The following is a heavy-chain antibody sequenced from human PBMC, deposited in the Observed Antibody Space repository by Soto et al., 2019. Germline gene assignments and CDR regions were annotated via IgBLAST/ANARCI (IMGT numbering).Heavy chain of an antibody. J-gene: IGHJ5*02. CDR3: ARFSKWFDP. V-gene: IGHV4-4*07. CDR2: VCISGSP. Sequence: SETLSLTCTVSGGSISNYYWSWIRQPAGKGLEWIGRVCISGSPNYNPSLKSRVIMSVDTSKNQFSLKVSSVTAADTAVYYCARFSKWFDPWGQGTLVTVSS. CDR1: GGSISNYY.